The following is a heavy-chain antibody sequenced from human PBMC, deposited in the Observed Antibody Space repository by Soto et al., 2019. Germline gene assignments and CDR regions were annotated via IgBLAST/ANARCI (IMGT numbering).Heavy chain of an antibody. CDR1: GVSISSGGYS. V-gene: IGHV4-30-2*01. Sequence: SETLSLTCAVSGVSISSGGYSWSWIRQPPGKGLEWIGYIYHSGSTYYNPSLKSRVTISVDRSKNQFSLKLSSVTAADTAVYYCARATYHYDSSGYYPLFDYWGQGTLVTVSS. J-gene: IGHJ4*02. CDR2: IYHSGST. D-gene: IGHD3-22*01. CDR3: ARATYHYDSSGYYPLFDY.